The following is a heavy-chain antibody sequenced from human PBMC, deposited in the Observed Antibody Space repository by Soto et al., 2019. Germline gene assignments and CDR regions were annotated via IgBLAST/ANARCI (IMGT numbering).Heavy chain of an antibody. Sequence: VGSLRLSCAASGVTFSSYGRHWVRQAPGKGLEWVAVISYDGSNKYYADSVKGRFTISRDNSKNTLYLQMNSLRAEDTAVYYCAKDRSVLLWFGELPSTWGQGTLVTVPS. V-gene: IGHV3-30*18. CDR2: ISYDGSNK. D-gene: IGHD3-10*01. CDR3: AKDRSVLLWFGELPST. J-gene: IGHJ5*02. CDR1: GVTFSSYG.